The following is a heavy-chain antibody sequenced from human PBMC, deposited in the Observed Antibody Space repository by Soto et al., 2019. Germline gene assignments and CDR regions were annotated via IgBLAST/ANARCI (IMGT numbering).Heavy chain of an antibody. V-gene: IGHV1-69*13. CDR2: IIPIFGTA. CDR1: GGTFSSYA. D-gene: IGHD1-20*01. CDR3: ARLSGITGTAADY. Sequence: ASVKVSCKASGGTFSSYAISWVRQAPGQGLEWMGGIIPIFGTANYAQKFQGRVTITADESTSTAYMELSSLRSEDTAVYYCARLSGITGTAADYWGQGTLVTVSS. J-gene: IGHJ4*02.